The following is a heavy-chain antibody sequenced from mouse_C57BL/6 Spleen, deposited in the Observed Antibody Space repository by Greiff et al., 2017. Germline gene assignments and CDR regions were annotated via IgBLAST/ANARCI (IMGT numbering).Heavy chain of an antibody. CDR1: GYAFSSSW. Sequence: QVQLQQSGPELVKPGASVKISCKASGYAFSSSWMNWVKQRPGKGLEWIGRIYPGDGDTNYNGKFKGKATLTADKSSSTAYMQLSSLTSEDSAVYFCASLNWDGNYWGQGTTLPVSS. CDR3: ASLNWDGNY. CDR2: IYPGDGDT. J-gene: IGHJ2*01. D-gene: IGHD4-1*02. V-gene: IGHV1-82*01.